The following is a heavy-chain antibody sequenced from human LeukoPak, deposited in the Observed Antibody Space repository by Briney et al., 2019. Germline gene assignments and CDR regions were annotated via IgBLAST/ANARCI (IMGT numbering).Heavy chain of an antibody. CDR2: INPNSGGT. CDR3: ARDGLLITRDALDI. J-gene: IGHJ3*02. V-gene: IGHV1-2*02. CDR1: GYTFTGYY. D-gene: IGHD3/OR15-3a*01. Sequence: ASVKVSCKASGYTFTGYYMHWVRQAPGQGLEWMGWINPNSGGTKYAQQFQGRVTLTRDTSISTVYMEVSSLRSDDTAVYYCARDGLLITRDALDIWGQGTMATVSS.